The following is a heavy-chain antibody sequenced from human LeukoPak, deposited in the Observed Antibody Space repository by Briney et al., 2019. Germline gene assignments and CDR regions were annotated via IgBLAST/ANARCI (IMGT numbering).Heavy chain of an antibody. CDR3: ARLSYSSGWDNYYFDY. CDR1: GYTFTGYY. Sequence: GASVKVSCKASGYTFTGYYMHWVRQAPGQGLEWMGRINPNSGGTNYAQKFQGRVTTTRDTSISTAYMELSRLRSDDTAVYYCARLSYSSGWDNYYFDYWGQGTLVTVSS. J-gene: IGHJ4*02. CDR2: INPNSGGT. V-gene: IGHV1-2*06. D-gene: IGHD6-19*01.